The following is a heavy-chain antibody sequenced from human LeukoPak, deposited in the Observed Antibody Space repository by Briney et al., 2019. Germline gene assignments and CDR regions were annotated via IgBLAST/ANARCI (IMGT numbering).Heavy chain of an antibody. V-gene: IGHV3-23*01. Sequence: GGSLRLSCAPSGFTFSSYAMNGVRQAPGKGLEWFSAISGSGGSTYYADSVKGRFTISRDNTKNTLYLQMNSLRAEDTAVYYCAKDLNWIYYYYGMDVWGQGTTVTVSS. J-gene: IGHJ6*02. CDR1: GFTFSSYA. D-gene: IGHD1-1*01. CDR3: AKDLNWIYYYYGMDV. CDR2: ISGSGGST.